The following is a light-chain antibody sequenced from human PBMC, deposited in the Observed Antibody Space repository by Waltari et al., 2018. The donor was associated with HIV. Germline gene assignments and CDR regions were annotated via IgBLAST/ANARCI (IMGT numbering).Light chain of an antibody. CDR3: SSYAGSNRFVV. J-gene: IGLJ2*01. Sequence: QSALTQPPSASGSPGQSVAISCTVTSSDIGAYNFVSWYQQQPGSAPKLIIFEVTKRPTGVPDRFSGSKSGNTASLTVSGLLPEDDADYYCSSYAGSNRFVVFGGGTRLTVL. V-gene: IGLV2-8*01. CDR1: SSDIGAYNF. CDR2: EVT.